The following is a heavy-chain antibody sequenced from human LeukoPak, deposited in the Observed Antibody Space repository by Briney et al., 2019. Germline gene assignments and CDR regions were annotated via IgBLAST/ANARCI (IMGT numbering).Heavy chain of an antibody. D-gene: IGHD5-18*01. J-gene: IGHJ6*04. Sequence: GGSLRLSCAASGFTFSTYSMNWVRQAPGKGLEWVSSISSRRSYIYYADSVKGRFTISRDNAKNSLYLQMNSLRAEDTAVYYCARDADTAMGCGMDVWGKGTTVTVSS. CDR1: GFTFSTYS. CDR3: ARDADTAMGCGMDV. V-gene: IGHV3-21*01. CDR2: ISSRRSYI.